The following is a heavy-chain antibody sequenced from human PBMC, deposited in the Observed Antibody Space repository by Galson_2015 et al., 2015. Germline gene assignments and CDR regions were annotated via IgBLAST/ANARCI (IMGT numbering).Heavy chain of an antibody. J-gene: IGHJ4*02. CDR2: MNSNSGYT. CDR1: GYTFSGYY. D-gene: IGHD3-22*01. Sequence: SVKVSCKASGYTFSGYYMHWVRQAPGQGLEWMGWMNSNSGYTGYGQKFQGRVTMTRNTSISTAYMELTSLRSEDTAVYYCARSYSDETSGYYNWGQGTLVIVSS. V-gene: IGHV1-8*02. CDR3: ARSYSDETSGYYN.